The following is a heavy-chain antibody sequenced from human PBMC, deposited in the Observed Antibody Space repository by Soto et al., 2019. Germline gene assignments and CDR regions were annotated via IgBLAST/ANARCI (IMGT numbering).Heavy chain of an antibody. CDR1: GYDFNTNW. D-gene: IGHD3-3*01. J-gene: IGHJ4*02. Sequence: PGESLKISCRGSGYDFNTNWFGWVRQLPGRGLEWVGIMYPGDSDTRYNPSLQGHVTLSADVTVSTAFLQWRSLETSDTGMYFCARLPRACNKTSCYYADHWGQGTQVTVSS. CDR2: MYPGDSDT. V-gene: IGHV5-51*01. CDR3: ARLPRACNKTSCYYADH.